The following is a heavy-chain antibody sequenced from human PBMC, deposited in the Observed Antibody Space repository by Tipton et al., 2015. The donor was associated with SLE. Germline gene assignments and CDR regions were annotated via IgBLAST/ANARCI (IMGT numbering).Heavy chain of an antibody. D-gene: IGHD3/OR15-3a*01. CDR1: GGSFSGYY. J-gene: IGHJ3*02. CDR2: INHSGST. Sequence: TLSLTCAVYGGSFSGYYWCWIRQPPGKGLEWIGEINHSGSTNYNPSLKSRVTISVDTSKNQFSLKLSSVTAADTAVYYCARGPKGLIPIWGQGTMVTVSS. CDR3: ARGPKGLIPI. V-gene: IGHV4-34*01.